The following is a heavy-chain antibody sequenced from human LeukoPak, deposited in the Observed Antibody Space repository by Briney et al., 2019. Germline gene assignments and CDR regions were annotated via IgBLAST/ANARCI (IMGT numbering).Heavy chain of an antibody. Sequence: GSLRLSCAASGFTFNRNAISWVRQAPGKGLEWASPMGGSGDKTFYADSIKGRFTISRDNSKNMVHLQMNSLTGEDTALYYCVRRGDASSGWGDHDFWGQGALVTVSS. D-gene: IGHD6-19*01. CDR1: GFTFNRNA. CDR3: VRRGDASSGWGDHDF. V-gene: IGHV3-23*01. CDR2: MGGSGDKT. J-gene: IGHJ4*02.